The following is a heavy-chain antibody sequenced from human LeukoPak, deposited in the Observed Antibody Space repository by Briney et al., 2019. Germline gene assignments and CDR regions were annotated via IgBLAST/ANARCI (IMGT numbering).Heavy chain of an antibody. J-gene: IGHJ5*02. Sequence: SETLSLTCTVSGGSISRYYWSWIRQPPGKGLEWIGYIYYSGSTNYNPSLKSRVTISVDTSKNQFSLKLSSVTAADTAVYYCARQGATTVTIGGWFDPWGQGTLVTVSS. D-gene: IGHD4-17*01. CDR3: ARQGATTVTIGGWFDP. V-gene: IGHV4-59*08. CDR2: IYYSGST. CDR1: GGSISRYY.